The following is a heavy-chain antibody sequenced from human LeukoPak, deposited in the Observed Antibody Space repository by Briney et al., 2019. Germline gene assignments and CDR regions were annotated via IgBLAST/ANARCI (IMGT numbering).Heavy chain of an antibody. J-gene: IGHJ4*02. CDR2: MNPNSGNT. Sequence: ASAKVSCKASGYTFTSYDINWVRQATGQGLEWMGWMNPNSGNTGYAQKVQGRVTMTRNTSISTAYMELSTLRSEDTAVYYCAIVKFRYYYDSSGYYLDYWGRGALVTVSS. CDR1: GYTFTSYD. CDR3: AIVKFRYYYDSSGYYLDY. D-gene: IGHD3-22*01. V-gene: IGHV1-8*01.